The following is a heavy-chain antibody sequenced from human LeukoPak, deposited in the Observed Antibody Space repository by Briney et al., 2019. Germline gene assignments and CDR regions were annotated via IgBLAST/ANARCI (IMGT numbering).Heavy chain of an antibody. CDR1: GDSLTSYY. CDR3: AKTPRRIVVVPAATAGAFDI. CDR2: IYYSGST. J-gene: IGHJ3*02. D-gene: IGHD2-2*01. V-gene: IGHV4-59*01. Sequence: SETLSLTCTVSGDSLTSYYWSWIRQPPGKGLEWIGFIYYSGSTNYNPSLKSRVTISVDTSKNQFSLQLSSVTAADTAVYYCAKTPRRIVVVPAATAGAFDIWGQGTMVTVSS.